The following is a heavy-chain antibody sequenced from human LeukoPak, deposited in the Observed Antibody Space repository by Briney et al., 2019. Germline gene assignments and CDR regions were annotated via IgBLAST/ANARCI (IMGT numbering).Heavy chain of an antibody. CDR1: GGSISSNSYY. V-gene: IGHV4-39*07. D-gene: IGHD6-13*01. CDR2: IHFTGST. J-gene: IGHJ3*02. CDR3: ARSRGSWPDAFDI. Sequence: PSETLSLTCTVSGGSISSNSYYWGWIRQPPGKGLEWPGSIHFTGSTYYNPSLKSRVTIFVDTFKNQFSLKLSSVTAADTAVYYCARSRGSWPDAFDIWGQGTMVTVSS.